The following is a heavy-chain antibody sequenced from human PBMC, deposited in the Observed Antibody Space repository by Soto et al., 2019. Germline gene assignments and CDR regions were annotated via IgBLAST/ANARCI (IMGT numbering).Heavy chain of an antibody. V-gene: IGHV3-9*01. CDR1: EFTFHDYA. Sequence: EVQLVESGGGLVQPGRSLRLSCAASEFTFHDYAMHWVRQAPGKGLEWVSGISWNSGSIGYADSVKGRFTISRDNAKNSLYLQMNSLRAEDTALYYCAKFGSASARDAFDIWAQGTMVTVSS. CDR2: ISWNSGSI. J-gene: IGHJ3*02. D-gene: IGHD6-13*01. CDR3: AKFGSASARDAFDI.